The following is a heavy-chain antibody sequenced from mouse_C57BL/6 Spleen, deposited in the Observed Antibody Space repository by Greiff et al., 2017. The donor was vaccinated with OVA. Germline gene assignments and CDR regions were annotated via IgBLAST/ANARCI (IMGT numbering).Heavy chain of an antibody. CDR3: ARVTTVVALRYYAMDY. Sequence: QVQLQQSGPELVKPGASVKISCKASGYAFSSSWMNWVKQRPGKGLEWIGRIYPGDGDTNYNGKFKGKATLTADKSSSTAYMQLSSLTSEDSAVYFCARVTTVVALRYYAMDYWGQGTSVTVSS. V-gene: IGHV1-82*01. J-gene: IGHJ4*01. CDR1: GYAFSSSW. D-gene: IGHD1-1*01. CDR2: IYPGDGDT.